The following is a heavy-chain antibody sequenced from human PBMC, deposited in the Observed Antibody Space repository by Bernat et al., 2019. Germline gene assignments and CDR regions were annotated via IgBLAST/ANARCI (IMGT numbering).Heavy chain of an antibody. CDR1: GFTFAIYW. CDR2: IKQNGSEK. Sequence: EVQLVESGGGLVQPGGSLRLSCSASGFTFAIYWMSWVRQAPGNGLEWVANIKQNGSEKHYVDSVKGRFTIARDNAKNLVYLQINSLRGEDTSVYYCARMGNTYGQYNWFDPWGQGTLVTVAS. D-gene: IGHD2-8*01. CDR3: ARMGNTYGQYNWFDP. J-gene: IGHJ5*02. V-gene: IGHV3-7*01.